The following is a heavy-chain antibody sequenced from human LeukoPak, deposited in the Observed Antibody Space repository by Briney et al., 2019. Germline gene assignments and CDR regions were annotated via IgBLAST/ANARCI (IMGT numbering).Heavy chain of an antibody. CDR3: ARDLRGDRDGFFDS. D-gene: IGHD5-24*01. Sequence: QPGGSLRLSCAASGFTFSSYWMHWVRQAAGEGLVWVSRINSGGSSTSYGGPVEGRFTISRDNAKNTLYLQMNSLRAEDTAVYYCARDLRGDRDGFFDSWGQGTLVTVSS. CDR1: GFTFSSYW. CDR2: INSGGSST. J-gene: IGHJ4*02. V-gene: IGHV3-74*01.